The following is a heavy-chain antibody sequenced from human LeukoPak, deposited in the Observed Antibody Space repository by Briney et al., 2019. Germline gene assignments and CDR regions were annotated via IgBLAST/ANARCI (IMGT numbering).Heavy chain of an antibody. Sequence: PGGSLRLSCAASGFTFSSYWMSWVRQAPGKGLEWVSSISSSSSYIYYADSVKGRFTISRDNAKNSLYLQMNSLRAEDTAVYYCARDHLELRSYYYYYMDVWGKGTTVTVSS. J-gene: IGHJ6*03. V-gene: IGHV3-21*01. CDR3: ARDHLELRSYYYYYMDV. CDR2: ISSSSSYI. CDR1: GFTFSSYW. D-gene: IGHD1-7*01.